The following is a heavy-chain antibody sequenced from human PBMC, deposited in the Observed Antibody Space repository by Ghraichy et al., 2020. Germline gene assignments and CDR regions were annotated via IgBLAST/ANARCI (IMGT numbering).Heavy chain of an antibody. CDR3: ARRRDIQVGFYGMDV. CDR2: IWSDGSNK. V-gene: IGHV3-33*01. D-gene: IGHD5-12*01. J-gene: IGHJ6*02. Sequence: GGSLRLSCAASGFTFINYVMHWVRQVPGKGLEWVAVIWSDGSNKYYADSVKGRFTISRDNSKNTLYLQMNSLRAEDTAVYYCARRRDIQVGFYGMDVWGQGTTVTVSS. CDR1: GFTFINYV.